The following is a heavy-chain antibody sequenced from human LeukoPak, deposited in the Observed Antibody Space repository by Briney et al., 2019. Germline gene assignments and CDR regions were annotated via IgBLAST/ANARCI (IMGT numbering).Heavy chain of an antibody. CDR2: ISSSGSTI. V-gene: IGHV3-48*01. CDR1: GFTFSSYS. CDR3: ARDRSSSGWYRVGAFDI. Sequence: GGSLRLSCAASGFTFSSYSMNWVRQAPGKGLEWVSYISSSGSTIYYADSVKGRFTISRDNAKKLLYLQMNSLRAEDTAVYYCARDRSSSGWYRVGAFDIWGQGTMVTVSS. D-gene: IGHD6-19*01. J-gene: IGHJ3*02.